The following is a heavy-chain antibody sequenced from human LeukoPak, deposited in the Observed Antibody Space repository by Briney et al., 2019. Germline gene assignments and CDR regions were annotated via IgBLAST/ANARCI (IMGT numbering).Heavy chain of an antibody. V-gene: IGHV1-46*01. Sequence: ASVKVSCKASGYTFTSYFMHWVRQAPGQGLEWLGMINPSGSTTTYAQKFQGRVTMTRDTSTSTVYMELSSLRSEDTAVYYCARGGGVTNNPDCWGQGSLVTVSS. CDR2: INPSGSTT. J-gene: IGHJ4*02. CDR1: GYTFTSYF. D-gene: IGHD3-16*01. CDR3: ARGGGVTNNPDC.